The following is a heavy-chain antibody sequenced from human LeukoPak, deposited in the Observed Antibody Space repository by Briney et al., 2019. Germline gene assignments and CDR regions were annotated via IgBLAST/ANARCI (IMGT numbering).Heavy chain of an antibody. CDR2: INHSGST. CDR1: GGSFSGYY. V-gene: IGHV4-34*01. J-gene: IGHJ6*03. Sequence: SETLSLTCAVYGGSFSGYYWSWIRQPPGKGLEWIGEINHSGSTNYNPSLKSRVTISVDTSKNQFSLKLSSVTAADTAVYYCARERLLSYYYYYYMDVWGKGTTVTVSS. CDR3: ARERLLSYYYYYYMDV. D-gene: IGHD2-15*01.